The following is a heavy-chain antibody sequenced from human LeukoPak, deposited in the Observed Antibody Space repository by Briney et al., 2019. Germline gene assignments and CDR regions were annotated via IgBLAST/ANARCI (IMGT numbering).Heavy chain of an antibody. V-gene: IGHV4-31*03. CDR1: GGSISSGGYY. J-gene: IGHJ5*02. CDR3: ARDRDDSWFDP. CDR2: IYYSGST. Sequence: SETLSLTCTVSGGSISSGGYYWSWIRQLPGKGLEWIGYIYYSGSTYYNPSLKSRVSISVATSKNRFSLRLSSVTAADTAVYYCARDRDDSWFDPWGQEPWSPSPQ. D-gene: IGHD5-24*01.